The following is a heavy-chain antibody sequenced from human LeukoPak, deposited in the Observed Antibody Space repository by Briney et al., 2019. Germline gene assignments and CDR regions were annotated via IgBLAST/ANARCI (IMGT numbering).Heavy chain of an antibody. D-gene: IGHD3-22*01. CDR3: TKGYYEPFDS. CDR2: ISDSGRT. CDR1: GASVNSYY. J-gene: IGHJ4*02. Sequence: SETLPLTCTVSGASVNSYYWDWIRQPPGKGPEWIGCISDSGRTYYNPSLKSRVTISLGTSNNQFSLRLTSVTAADSAMYYCTKGYYEPFDSWGQGTLVTVSS. V-gene: IGHV4-59*02.